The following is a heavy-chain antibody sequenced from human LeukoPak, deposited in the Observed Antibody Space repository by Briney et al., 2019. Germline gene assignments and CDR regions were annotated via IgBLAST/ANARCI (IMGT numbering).Heavy chain of an antibody. CDR2: IIPIFGTA. V-gene: IGHV1-69*06. J-gene: IGHJ5*02. CDR1: EYTFTSYF. D-gene: IGHD1-26*01. Sequence: GASVKVSCKASEYTFTSYFIHWVRQAPGQGLEWMGGIIPIFGTANYAQKFQGRVTITAGKSTSTAYMELSSLRSEDTAVYYCARSDRPTSYFNWFDPWGQGTLVTVSS. CDR3: ARSDRPTSYFNWFDP.